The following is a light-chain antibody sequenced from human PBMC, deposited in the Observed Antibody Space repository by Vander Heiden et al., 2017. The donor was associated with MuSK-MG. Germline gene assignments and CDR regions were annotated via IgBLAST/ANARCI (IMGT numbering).Light chain of an antibody. CDR3: QQRSNWPYT. CDR1: QSVSSS. J-gene: IGKJ2*01. V-gene: IGKV3-11*01. Sequence: EIVLTQSPATLSLSPGERATLSCRASQSVSSSLAWYQQKPGQAPRLLIYDASNRATGLQARFSGSGSATDFTLTISSLEPEDFAVYYCQQRSNWPYTFGQGTKLEIK. CDR2: DAS.